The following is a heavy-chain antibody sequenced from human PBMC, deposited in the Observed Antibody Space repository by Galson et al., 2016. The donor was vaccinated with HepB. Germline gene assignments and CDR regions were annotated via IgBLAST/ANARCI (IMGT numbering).Heavy chain of an antibody. CDR1: GITLSGYW. V-gene: IGHV3-74*01. CDR3: TISDYGDY. Sequence: SLRLSCAASGITLSGYWMHWVRQAPGKGLVWVSRIRGDGAITYYADSVEGRFTISSDNAKNTLYLHMNNLGAEDTAVYYCTISDYGDYWGQGTLVTVSS. J-gene: IGHJ4*02. CDR2: IRGDGAIT.